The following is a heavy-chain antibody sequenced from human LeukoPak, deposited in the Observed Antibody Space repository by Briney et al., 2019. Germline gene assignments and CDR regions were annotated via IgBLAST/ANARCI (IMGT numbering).Heavy chain of an antibody. Sequence: GGSLRLSCAASGFTFSSYSMNWVRQAPGKGLEWVSSISSSSSYIYYADSVKGRFTISRDNAKNSLYLQMNSLRAEDTAVYYCAEQWLVPYYGMDVWGQGTTVTVSS. V-gene: IGHV3-21*01. CDR1: GFTFSSYS. CDR3: AEQWLVPYYGMDV. CDR2: ISSSSSYI. D-gene: IGHD6-19*01. J-gene: IGHJ6*02.